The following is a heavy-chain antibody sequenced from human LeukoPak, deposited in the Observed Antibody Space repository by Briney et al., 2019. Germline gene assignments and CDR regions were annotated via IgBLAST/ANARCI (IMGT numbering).Heavy chain of an antibody. CDR1: GLTFSDYY. D-gene: IGHD5-18*01. V-gene: IGHV3-11*01. J-gene: IGHJ6*02. CDR2: ISSSGSTI. Sequence: PGGSLRLSCAASGLTFSDYYMSWIRQAPGKGLEWVSYISSSGSTIYYADSVKGRFTISRDNAKNSLYLQMNSLRAEDTAVYYCAREPFGYSYGLRFYGMDVWGQGTTVTVSS. CDR3: AREPFGYSYGLRFYGMDV.